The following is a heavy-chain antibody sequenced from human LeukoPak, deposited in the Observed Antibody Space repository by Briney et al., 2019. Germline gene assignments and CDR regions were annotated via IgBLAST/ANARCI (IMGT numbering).Heavy chain of an antibody. J-gene: IGHJ4*02. CDR2: ISAYNGNT. CDR1: GYTFTSYG. D-gene: IGHD3-10*01. CDR3: ARDGYYYGSGIYYNVGY. V-gene: IGHV1-18*01. Sequence: ASVKVSCKASGYTFTSYGISWVRQAPGQGLEWMGWISAYNGNTNYAQKLQGRVTMTTDTSTSTAYMELRSLRSDDTAVYYCARDGYYYGSGIYYNVGYWGQETLVTVSS.